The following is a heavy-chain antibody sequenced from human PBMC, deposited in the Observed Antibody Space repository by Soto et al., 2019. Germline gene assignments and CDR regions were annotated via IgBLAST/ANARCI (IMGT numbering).Heavy chain of an antibody. CDR3: AKEGHAHCSGGSCFSGWFDA. J-gene: IGHJ5*01. D-gene: IGHD2-15*01. CDR2: TSYDGSKK. V-gene: IGHV3-30*18. Sequence: QVQLVESGGGVVQPGKSLRLSCVASGFSFRSYAMHWVRQAPGQGLEWVAFTSYDGSKKDYAASVKGRFTVSRGNFENILNLEMNSLRPEDTAVYYCAKEGHAHCSGGSCFSGWFDAWGHGTQVTVSS. CDR1: GFSFRSYA.